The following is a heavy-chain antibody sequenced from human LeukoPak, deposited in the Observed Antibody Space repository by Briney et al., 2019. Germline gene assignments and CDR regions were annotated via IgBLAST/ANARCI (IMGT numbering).Heavy chain of an antibody. D-gene: IGHD6-19*01. CDR2: IWYDGSKK. J-gene: IGHJ5*02. Sequence: GGSLRLSCAASGFTFSSHGMHWVRQAPGKGLEWVAVIWYDGSKKYHADSVKGRFTISRDNSKNTLYLQMNSLRVEDTAVYYCARDTSGWYRWFDPWGQGTLVTVSS. CDR3: ARDTSGWYRWFDP. V-gene: IGHV3-33*01. CDR1: GFTFSSHG.